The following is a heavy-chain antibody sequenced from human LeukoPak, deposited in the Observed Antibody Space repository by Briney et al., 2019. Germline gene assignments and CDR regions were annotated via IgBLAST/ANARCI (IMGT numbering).Heavy chain of an antibody. CDR3: ARGHTTVWPWGVLDY. J-gene: IGHJ4*02. Sequence: SETLSLTCTVSGGSISDYYWNWIRQPPGKGLELIGCIYYTGSTNYNPSLKSRVTISVDTSKNQFALRFNSVTAADTAVYYCARGHTTVWPWGVLDYWGQGTLVTVSS. V-gene: IGHV4-59*01. D-gene: IGHD2/OR15-2a*01. CDR2: IYYTGST. CDR1: GGSISDYY.